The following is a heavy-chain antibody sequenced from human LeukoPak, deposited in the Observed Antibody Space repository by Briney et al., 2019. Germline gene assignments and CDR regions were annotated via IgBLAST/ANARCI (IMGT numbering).Heavy chain of an antibody. CDR1: GISLSNYG. CDR2: ISGSGGGT. D-gene: IGHD3-22*01. V-gene: IGHV3-23*01. Sequence: PGGSLRLSCAVSGISLSNYGMSWVRQAPGEGLEWVAGISGSGGGTNYADSVKGRFTISRDNPKNTLYLQMNRLRAEDTAVYFCAKRGVVIRVILVGFHKEAYYFDSWGQGALVTVSS. CDR3: AKRGVVIRVILVGFHKEAYYFDS. J-gene: IGHJ4*02.